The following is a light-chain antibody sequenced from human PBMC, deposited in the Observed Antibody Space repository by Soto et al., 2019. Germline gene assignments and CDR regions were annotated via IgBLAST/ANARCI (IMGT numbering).Light chain of an antibody. J-gene: IGKJ3*01. CDR2: AAS. CDR1: QGISSY. V-gene: IGKV1-8*01. CDR3: QQYYRYPFT. Sequence: AIRMTQSPSSLSASTGDRVTITCRASQGISSYLAWYQQKPGKAPKLLIYAASTLQSGVPSRFSGSGSGTDFTLTISCLQSEDFATYYCQQYYRYPFTFGHGTKLDIK.